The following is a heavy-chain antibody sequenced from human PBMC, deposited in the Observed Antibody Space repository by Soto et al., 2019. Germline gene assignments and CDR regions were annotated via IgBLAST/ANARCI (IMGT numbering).Heavy chain of an antibody. Sequence: GGSLRLSCAVSKLTFSSYTMSWVRQAPGKGLEWVSGITGSGGSTYYAGSVKGRFTISRDNSKNSLYLQMNSLRAEDTAIYYCAKGQRWLDYWGQGTLVTVSS. CDR2: ITGSGGST. J-gene: IGHJ4*02. V-gene: IGHV3-23*01. CDR1: KLTFSSYT. CDR3: AKGQRWLDY.